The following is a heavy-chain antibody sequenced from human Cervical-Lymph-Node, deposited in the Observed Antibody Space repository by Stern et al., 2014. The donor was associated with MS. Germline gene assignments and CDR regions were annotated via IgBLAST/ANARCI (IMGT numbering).Heavy chain of an antibody. D-gene: IGHD3-3*01. CDR3: ARDQRGITIFGVVTDYYYLGMDV. J-gene: IGHJ6*02. V-gene: IGHV1-2*02. CDR1: GYIFTGYY. Sequence: VQLVQAGAEVKKPGASVKVSCKTSGYIFTGYYLHWVRQAPGQGLEWMAWINPNTGGTKYAQKLQGRVTMSRYTSISTAYVELSSLTSDDTAVYYCARDQRGITIFGVVTDYYYLGMDVWGQGTTVTVSS. CDR2: INPNTGGT.